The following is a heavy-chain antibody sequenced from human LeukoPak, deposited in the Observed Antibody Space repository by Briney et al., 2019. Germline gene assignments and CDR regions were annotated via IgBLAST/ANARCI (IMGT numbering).Heavy chain of an antibody. CDR3: ARVGYDILTGYRFDP. D-gene: IGHD3-9*01. V-gene: IGHV4-34*10. CDR2: VSHSGSS. J-gene: IGHJ5*02. Sequence: SETLSLTCAVYGGPFRGFFWSWIRQAPGKGLEWIGEVSHSGSSNYNPSLKSRINISLDTSKSQFSLRLTSVTAADTAVYYCARVGYDILTGYRFDPWGQGTLVTVSS. CDR1: GGPFRGFF.